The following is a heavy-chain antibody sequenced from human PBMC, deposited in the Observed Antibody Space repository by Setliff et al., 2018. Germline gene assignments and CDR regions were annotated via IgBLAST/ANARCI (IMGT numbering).Heavy chain of an antibody. D-gene: IGHD2-15*01. CDR2: IIPMFGXX. Sequence: SVKVSCKASGGTFSSYAIDWVRQAPGQGLEWMGGIIPMFGXXXXXXXFRGRVTIXXDESTTAAYLELSSLRSEDTAVYYCARVRDCSGGICHRGFHHYMDVWGKGTTVTVSS. J-gene: IGHJ6*03. CDR3: ARVRDCSGGICHRGFHHYMDV. CDR1: GGTFSSYA. V-gene: IGHV1-69*13.